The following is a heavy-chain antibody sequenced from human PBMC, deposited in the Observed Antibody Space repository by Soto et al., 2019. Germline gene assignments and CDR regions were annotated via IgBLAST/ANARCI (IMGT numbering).Heavy chain of an antibody. J-gene: IGHJ5*02. D-gene: IGHD6-19*01. Sequence: PSETLSLTCAVYGGSFSGYYWSWIRQPPGKGLEWIGEINHSGSTNYNPSLKSRVTISVDTSKNQFSLKLSSVTAADTAVYYCARGLSLLQQWLQRGHWFDPWGQGTLVTVSS. CDR2: INHSGST. CDR1: GGSFSGYY. V-gene: IGHV4-34*01. CDR3: ARGLSLLQQWLQRGHWFDP.